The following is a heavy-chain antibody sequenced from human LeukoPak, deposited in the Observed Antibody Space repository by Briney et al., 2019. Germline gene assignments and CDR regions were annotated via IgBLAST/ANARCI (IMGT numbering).Heavy chain of an antibody. Sequence: GGPVKVSCKASGYTFTGYYMHWVRQAPGQGLEWMGWINPNSGGTNYAQKFQGRVTMTRDTSISTAYMELSRLRSDDTAVYYCARGDYDFWSGYFLSWDYWGQGTLVTVSS. CDR3: ARGDYDFWSGYFLSWDY. V-gene: IGHV1-2*02. CDR1: GYTFTGYY. J-gene: IGHJ4*02. CDR2: INPNSGGT. D-gene: IGHD3-3*01.